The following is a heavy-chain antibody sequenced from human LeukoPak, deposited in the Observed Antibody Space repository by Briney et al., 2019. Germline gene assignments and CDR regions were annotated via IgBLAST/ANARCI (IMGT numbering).Heavy chain of an antibody. CDR2: MNPNSGNT. Sequence: GASVKVSCKASGYTFTSYDINWVRQATGQGLEWMGWMNPNSGNTGYAQKFQGRVTMTRDTSIGTAYMELSSLTSGDTAVYYCAREGGNWYNWFDPWGQGTLVTVSS. CDR3: AREGGNWYNWFDP. J-gene: IGHJ5*02. D-gene: IGHD1-1*01. V-gene: IGHV1-8*01. CDR1: GYTFTSYD.